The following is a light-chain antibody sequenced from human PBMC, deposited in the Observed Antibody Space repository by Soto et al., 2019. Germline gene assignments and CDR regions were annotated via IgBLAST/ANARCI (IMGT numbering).Light chain of an antibody. CDR3: LQDHNYPLT. J-gene: IGKJ1*01. V-gene: IGKV1-6*01. CDR1: QGIKND. CDR2: AAS. Sequence: AIQMTQSPSSLSASVGDRVTITCRASQGIKNDLGWYQRKPGKAPKLLIYAASTLQSGVPSRFSGSGSGTDFTLTISSLQPEDFATYYCLQDHNYPLTFGQGTKVEIK.